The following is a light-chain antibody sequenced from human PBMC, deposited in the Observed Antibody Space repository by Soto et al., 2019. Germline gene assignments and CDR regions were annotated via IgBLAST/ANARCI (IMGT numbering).Light chain of an antibody. CDR1: SSDIGAYKH. CDR3: SSYTSSSTLCV. J-gene: IGLJ1*01. V-gene: IGLV2-14*01. CDR2: EVS. Sequence: QSVLTQPASVSGSPGQSITISCTGTSSDIGAYKHVSWYQQHPGKAPKLMIYEVSNRPSGVSNRFSGSKSGNTASLTISGLQAEDEADYYCSSYTSSSTLCVFGTGTKVTVL.